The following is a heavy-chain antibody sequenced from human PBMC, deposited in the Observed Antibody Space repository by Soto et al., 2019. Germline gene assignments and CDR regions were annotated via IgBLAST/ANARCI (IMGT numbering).Heavy chain of an antibody. CDR2: IYPGDSDT. V-gene: IGHV5-51*01. CDR3: ARRNGWNYYYDGMDV. Sequence: PGESLKISCKGSGYSFTSYWIGWVRQMPGKGLEWMGIIYPGDSDTRYSPSFQGQVTISADKSISTAYLQWSSLKASDTAMYYCARRNGWNYYYDGMDVWGQGTTVTVSS. CDR1: GYSFTSYW. D-gene: IGHD6-19*01. J-gene: IGHJ6*02.